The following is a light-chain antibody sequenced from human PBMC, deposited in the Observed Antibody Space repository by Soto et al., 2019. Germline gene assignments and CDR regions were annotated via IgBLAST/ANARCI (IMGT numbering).Light chain of an antibody. J-gene: IGKJ1*01. CDR2: DAS. Sequence: DIQMTQSPSTLSASVGDRVTITCRASQSISSWLAWYQQKPGKAPNLLIYDASSLESGVPSRFSGSGSGTEFTLTISSLHPDDFATYFCQHYNSYPWTFGQGTKVDI. CDR3: QHYNSYPWT. CDR1: QSISSW. V-gene: IGKV1-5*01.